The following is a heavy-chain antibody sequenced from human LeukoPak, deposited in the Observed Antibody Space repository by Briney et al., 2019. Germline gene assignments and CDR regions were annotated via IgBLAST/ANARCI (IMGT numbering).Heavy chain of an antibody. J-gene: IGHJ4*02. CDR2: ISHSGTT. V-gene: IGHV4-34*01. Sequence: SETLSLTCTVSGGSISSYYWSWIRQPPGKGLEWIGEISHSGTTYYNPSLESRVTVSVDTSKSQSSLRLSSVTAADTAVYYCARGGLDTKRGGYFDFWGQGILVTVSS. CDR3: ARGGLDTKRGGYFDF. CDR1: GGSISSYY. D-gene: IGHD5-18*01.